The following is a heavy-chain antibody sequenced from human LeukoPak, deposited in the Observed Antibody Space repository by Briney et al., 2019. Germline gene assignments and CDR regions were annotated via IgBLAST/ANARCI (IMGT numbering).Heavy chain of an antibody. CDR3: ARHYGP. D-gene: IGHD3-16*01. V-gene: IGHV4-39*01. CDR1: AASISSSSHH. J-gene: IGHJ5*02. Sequence: SETLSLTCTISAASISSSSHHWGWIRQSPGKGLEWIGSIYYGQTIYYNPSLNSRVTISVVTSKDQFTLQLNSVTAADTAVYYCARHYGPWGRGTLVTVSS. CDR2: IYYGQTI.